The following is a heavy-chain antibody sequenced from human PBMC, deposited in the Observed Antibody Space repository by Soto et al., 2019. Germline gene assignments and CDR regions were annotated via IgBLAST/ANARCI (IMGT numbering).Heavy chain of an antibody. CDR2: IYASGST. CDR3: ARTLTAAGTEYWFDP. D-gene: IGHD6-13*01. V-gene: IGHV4-4*07. Sequence: SETLSLTCTVSCGSISSYYWSCIRQPAGKGLEWIGRIYASGSTKYNPSLKRRLIMSVDTANNQFSLKVSSVTAADTAVYFCARTLTAAGTEYWFDPWGQGTLVTVSS. CDR1: CGSISSYY. J-gene: IGHJ5*02.